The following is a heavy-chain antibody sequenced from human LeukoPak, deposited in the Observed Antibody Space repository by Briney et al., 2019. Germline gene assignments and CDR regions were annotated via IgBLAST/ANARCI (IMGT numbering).Heavy chain of an antibody. CDR1: GYTFTSYG. CDR3: ARDLYYYGSGSYYDVFDV. J-gene: IGHJ3*01. CDR2: ISAYKGNT. V-gene: IGHV1-18*01. Sequence: ASVKVSCKASGYTFTSYGISWVRQAPGQGLEWMGWISAYKGNTYYAQKLQGRVTMTTDTSTSTAYMELRRLRSDDTAIYYCARDLYYYGSGSYYDVFDVWGQGTMVTVSS. D-gene: IGHD3-10*01.